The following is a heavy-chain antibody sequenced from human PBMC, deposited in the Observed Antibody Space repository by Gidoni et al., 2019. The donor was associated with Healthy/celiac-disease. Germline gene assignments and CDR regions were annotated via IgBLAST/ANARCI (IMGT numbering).Heavy chain of an antibody. CDR1: GFTFSSYG. D-gene: IGHD4-17*01. CDR2: ISYDGTNK. CDR3: AKAKWPNTVALDY. V-gene: IGHV3-30*18. J-gene: IGHJ4*02. Sequence: QVQLVESGGGVVQPGRSLRLSCAASGFTFSSYGMHWVRQAPGKGLEWVAVISYDGTNKYYADSVKGRFTISRDNFKNTLYLQMNSLRAEDTAMYYCAKAKWPNTVALDYWGQGTLVTVSS.